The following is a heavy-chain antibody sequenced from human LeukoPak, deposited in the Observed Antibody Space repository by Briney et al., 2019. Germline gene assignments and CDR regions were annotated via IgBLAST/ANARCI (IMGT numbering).Heavy chain of an antibody. CDR1: GGSMNNYF. D-gene: IGHD3-22*01. Sequence: PETLSLTCTVSGGSMNNYFWSWIRQTPGKGLEWIGYIFYSGTTNYSPSLKSRVTISVDTSKNQFSLKLSSVTAADTAVYFCAREDYYNSGGYYLDYWGQGTLVTVSS. J-gene: IGHJ4*02. CDR2: IFYSGTT. CDR3: AREDYYNSGGYYLDY. V-gene: IGHV4-59*08.